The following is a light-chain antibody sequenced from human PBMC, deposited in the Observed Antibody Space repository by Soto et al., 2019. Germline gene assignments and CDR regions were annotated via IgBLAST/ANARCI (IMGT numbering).Light chain of an antibody. CDR1: SSNIGAGYD. Sequence: QSVLTQPPSVSGAPGQRVTISCTGSSSNIGAGYDVHWYQQLPGTAPKLLIYGNSNRPSGVPDRFSGSKSGTSASLAITGLQAEDEADYYCQSYDSSLSVLLGGGTKLPVL. J-gene: IGLJ2*01. CDR3: QSYDSSLSVL. CDR2: GNS. V-gene: IGLV1-40*01.